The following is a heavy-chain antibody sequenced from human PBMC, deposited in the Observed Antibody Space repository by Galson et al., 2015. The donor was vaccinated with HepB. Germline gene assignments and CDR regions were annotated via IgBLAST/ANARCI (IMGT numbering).Heavy chain of an antibody. D-gene: IGHD6-19*01. J-gene: IGHJ3*02. CDR3: ARAIAVAGCGAFDI. CDR1: GYTFTGYY. Sequence: SVKVSCKASGYTFTGYYMHWVRQAPGQGLEWMGWINPNSGGTNYAQKFQGWVTMTRVTSISTAYMELSRLRSDDTAVYYCARAIAVAGCGAFDIWGQGTMVTVSS. CDR2: INPNSGGT. V-gene: IGHV1-2*04.